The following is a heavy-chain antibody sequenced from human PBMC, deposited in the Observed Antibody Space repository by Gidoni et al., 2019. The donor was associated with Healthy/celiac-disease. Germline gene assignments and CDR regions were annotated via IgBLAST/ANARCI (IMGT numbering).Heavy chain of an antibody. J-gene: IGHJ4*02. CDR2: ISGSGGST. Sequence: EVQLLDSGGGLVQPGGSLRLSCAASGFPFSSYSRSWVRQDPGKGLVWVSAISGSGGSTYYADSVKGRFTITRDNAKNTLYLQRNSLRAEDTAVYYCAKGDSSGWYGHDYWGQGTLVTFSS. CDR1: GFPFSSYS. V-gene: IGHV3-23*01. CDR3: AKGDSSGWYGHDY. D-gene: IGHD6-19*01.